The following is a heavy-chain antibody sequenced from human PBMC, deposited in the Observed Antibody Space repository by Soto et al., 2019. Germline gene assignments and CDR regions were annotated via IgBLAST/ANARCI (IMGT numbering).Heavy chain of an antibody. Sequence: ASVKVSCKASGYTFTGYYMHWVRQAPGQGLEWMGWINPNSGGTNYAQKFQGWVTMTRDTSISTAYMELSRLRSDDTAVYYCARDWGITIFGVANPAGYYFDYWGQGTLVTVSS. V-gene: IGHV1-2*04. J-gene: IGHJ4*02. CDR2: INPNSGGT. CDR1: GYTFTGYY. D-gene: IGHD3-3*01. CDR3: ARDWGITIFGVANPAGYYFDY.